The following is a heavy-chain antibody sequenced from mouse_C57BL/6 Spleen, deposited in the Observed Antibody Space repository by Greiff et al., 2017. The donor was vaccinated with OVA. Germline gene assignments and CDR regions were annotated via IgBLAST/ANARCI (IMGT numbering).Heavy chain of an antibody. CDR2: INPGSGGT. V-gene: IGHV1-54*01. D-gene: IGHD1-1*01. J-gene: IGHJ2*01. CDR3: ARWGTTVVGFGY. CDR1: GYAFTNYL. Sequence: VQLQESGAELVRPGTSVKVSCKASGYAFTNYLIEWVKQRPGQGLEWIGVINPGSGGTNYNEKFKGKATLTADKSSSTAYMQLSSLTSEDSAVYFCARWGTTVVGFGYWGQGPTLTVSS.